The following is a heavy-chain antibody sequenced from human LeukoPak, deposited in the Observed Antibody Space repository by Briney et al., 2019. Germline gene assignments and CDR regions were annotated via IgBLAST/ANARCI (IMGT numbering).Heavy chain of an antibody. J-gene: IGHJ4*02. V-gene: IGHV3-30*18. CDR3: AKSEATADYFDY. CDR2: ISYDGSNK. CDR1: GFTFSSYA. Sequence: GGSLRLSCAASGFTFSSYAMSWVRQAPGKGLEWVAVISYDGSNKYYADSVKGRFTISRDNSKNTLYLQMDSLRAEDTAMYYCAKSEATADYFDYWGQGTLVTVSS.